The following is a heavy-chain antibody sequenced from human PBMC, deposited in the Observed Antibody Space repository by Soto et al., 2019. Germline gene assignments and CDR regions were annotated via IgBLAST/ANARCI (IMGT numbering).Heavy chain of an antibody. CDR2: IYYSGST. J-gene: IGHJ4*02. Sequence: SETLSLTCTVSGCSISSGDYYWSWIRQPPGKGLEWIGYIYYSGSTYYNPSLKSRVTISVDTSKNQFSLKLSSVTAAATAVYSCAKCTRGFLEPLDYWGQGTLVTVSS. D-gene: IGHD3-3*01. CDR3: AKCTRGFLEPLDY. CDR1: GCSISSGDYY. V-gene: IGHV4-30-4*01.